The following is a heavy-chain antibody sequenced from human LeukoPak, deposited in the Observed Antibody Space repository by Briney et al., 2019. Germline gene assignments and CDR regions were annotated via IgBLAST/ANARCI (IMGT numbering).Heavy chain of an antibody. J-gene: IGHJ3*02. D-gene: IGHD3-22*01. CDR3: ARDLEDSSPFGAFDM. V-gene: IGHV3-20*04. CDR1: GFIFDDYG. CDR2: INWNGAST. Sequence: PGGSLRLSCAASGFIFDDYGMTWVRQAPGKGLEWVSGINWNGASTDYADSVKGRLTISRDNSKNTLYLQVNSLRAEDTAVYYCARDLEDSSPFGAFDMWGQGTMVTVSS.